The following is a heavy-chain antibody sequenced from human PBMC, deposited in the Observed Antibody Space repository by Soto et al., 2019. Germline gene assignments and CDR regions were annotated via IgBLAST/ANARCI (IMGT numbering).Heavy chain of an antibody. V-gene: IGHV1-18*01. CDR2: ISAYSGNT. Sequence: GASVKVSCKASGYTFTSYGISWVRQAPGQGLEWMGWISAYSGNTNYAQKLQGRVTMTTDTSTSTAYMELRSLRSDDTAVYYCARTRGIASGWLETWFDPWGQGTLVTVS. CDR3: ARTRGIASGWLETWFDP. CDR1: GYTFTSYG. D-gene: IGHD6-19*01. J-gene: IGHJ5*02.